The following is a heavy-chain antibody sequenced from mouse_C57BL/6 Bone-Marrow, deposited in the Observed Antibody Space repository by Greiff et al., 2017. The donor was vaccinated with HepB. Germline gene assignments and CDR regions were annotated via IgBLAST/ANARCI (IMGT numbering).Heavy chain of an antibody. V-gene: IGHV1-19*01. CDR3: ARWVYGSSYYVDY. CDR2: INPYNCGT. CDR1: GYTFTDYY. Sequence: EVQLKESGPVLVKPGASVKMSCKASGYTFTDYYMNWVKQSHGKSLEWFGVINPYNCGTSYNQKFKGKATLTVDKSSSTAYMELTSLTSEDSAVYYCARWVYGSSYYVDYWGQGTTLTVSS. J-gene: IGHJ2*01. D-gene: IGHD1-1*01.